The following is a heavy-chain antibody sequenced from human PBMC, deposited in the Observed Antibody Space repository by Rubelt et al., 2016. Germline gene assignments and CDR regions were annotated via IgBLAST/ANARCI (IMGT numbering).Heavy chain of an antibody. D-gene: IGHD5-12*01. Sequence: QVQLVQSGAEVKKPGASVKVSCKASGYTFTSYGISWVRQAPGQGLEWMGWISAYNGNTNYAQKLKGRVTMTTDTSTSKAYMELRSLRSDDTAVYYCARDPTTRFTSTGWFDPWGQGTLVTVSS. CDR3: ARDPTTRFTSTGWFDP. CDR2: ISAYNGNT. V-gene: IGHV1-18*01. CDR1: GYTFTSYG. J-gene: IGHJ5*02.